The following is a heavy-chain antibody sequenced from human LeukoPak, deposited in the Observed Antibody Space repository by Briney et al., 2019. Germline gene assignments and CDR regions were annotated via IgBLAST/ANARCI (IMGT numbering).Heavy chain of an antibody. J-gene: IGHJ3*02. CDR2: IYYSGST. CDR3: AIDDSNYGMRGDAFDI. Sequence: SETLSLTCTVSGGSISSHYWSWIRQPPGKGLEWIGYIYYSGSTNYNPSLKSRVTISVDTSKNQFSLKLSSVTAADTAVYYCAIDDSNYGMRGDAFDIWGQGTMVTVSS. D-gene: IGHD4-11*01. CDR1: GGSISSHY. V-gene: IGHV4-59*11.